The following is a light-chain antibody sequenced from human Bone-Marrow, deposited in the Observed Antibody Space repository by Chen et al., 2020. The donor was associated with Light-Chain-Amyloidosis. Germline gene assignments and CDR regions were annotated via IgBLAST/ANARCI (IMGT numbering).Light chain of an antibody. Sequence: QSALTQFASVSGSPGQSITTSCPGISSVAKNYKLVSWYQQFPGRAPKLMIYEGVQRPPGVSTRFSGSFSDNSASLIISGLQAEDEADYYCCAFAGDSTYVFGIGTKVTVL. CDR3: CAFAGDSTYV. J-gene: IGLJ1*01. CDR1: SSVAKNYKL. CDR2: EGV. V-gene: IGLV2-23*01.